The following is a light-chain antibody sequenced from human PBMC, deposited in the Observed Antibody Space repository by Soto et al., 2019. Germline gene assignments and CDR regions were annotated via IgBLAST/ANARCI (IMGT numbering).Light chain of an antibody. CDR1: SSDVGSYNL. V-gene: IGLV2-23*01. J-gene: IGLJ2*01. CDR3: SSYAGRVV. Sequence: QSALTQPASVSGSPGQSITISCTETSSDVGSYNLVSWYQQHPGKAPKLMIYEGTNRPSGVSNRFSGSKSGNTASLTISGLQAEDEAHYYCSSYAGRVVFGGGTQLTVL. CDR2: EGT.